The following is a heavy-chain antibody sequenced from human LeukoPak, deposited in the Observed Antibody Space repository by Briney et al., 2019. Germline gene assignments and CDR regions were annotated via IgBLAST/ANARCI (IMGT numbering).Heavy chain of an antibody. V-gene: IGHV3-11*01. CDR1: GFTFSDYY. CDR2: ISHRVSDV. CDR3: AKGSQASALFGVVPPAHFDY. D-gene: IGHD3-3*01. J-gene: IGHJ4*02. Sequence: GGSLRLSCAASGFTFSDYYMSWIRQAPGKGLEWISYISHRVSDVQYADSVKGRFTISRDNARNSLYLQMNGLRAEDTAVYYCAKGSQASALFGVVPPAHFDYWGQGTLVTVSS.